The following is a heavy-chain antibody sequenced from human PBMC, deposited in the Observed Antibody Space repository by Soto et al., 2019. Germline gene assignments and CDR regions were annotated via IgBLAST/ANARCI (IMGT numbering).Heavy chain of an antibody. CDR1: GFTFSDYG. J-gene: IGHJ5*02. CDR3: AKDHLPTTVTTPWFDP. CDR2: ISYDGNNQ. D-gene: IGHD4-17*01. V-gene: IGHV3-30*18. Sequence: QGQLVGSGGGVVQPGRSGRLSCEASGFTFSDYGMHWVRQVPGKGLEWVAVISYDGNNQYYADSVKGRFTISRDNSKNTLYLQMNSLRAEDTAMYYCAKDHLPTTVTTPWFDPWGQGAVVTVSS.